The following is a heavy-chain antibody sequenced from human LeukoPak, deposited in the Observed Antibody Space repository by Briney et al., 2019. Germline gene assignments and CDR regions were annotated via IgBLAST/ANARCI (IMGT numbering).Heavy chain of an antibody. V-gene: IGHV3-64*01. Sequence: GGSLRLSCAASGFTFSSYAMHWVRQAPGKGLEHVSAINSNGGSTFYANSVKGRFTISRDNSKNTLYLQMGSLRAEDMAVYYCARDRETTGYYYYMDVWGKGTTVTVSS. CDR3: ARDRETTGYYYYMDV. CDR1: GFTFSSYA. J-gene: IGHJ6*03. D-gene: IGHD4-17*01. CDR2: INSNGGST.